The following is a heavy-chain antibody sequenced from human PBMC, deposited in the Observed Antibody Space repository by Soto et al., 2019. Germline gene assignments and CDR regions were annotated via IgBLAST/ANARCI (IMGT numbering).Heavy chain of an antibody. V-gene: IGHV4-39*01. CDR2: IYYSGST. D-gene: IGHD2-21*02. J-gene: IGHJ3*02. CDR1: GGSISSSSYY. CDR3: ARSRLDAFDI. Sequence: SETLSLTCTVSGGSISSSSYYWGWIRQPPGKGLEWIGSIYYSGSTYYNPSLKSRVTISVDTSKNQFSLKLSSVTAADTAVYYCARSRLDAFDIWGQGTMVTVS.